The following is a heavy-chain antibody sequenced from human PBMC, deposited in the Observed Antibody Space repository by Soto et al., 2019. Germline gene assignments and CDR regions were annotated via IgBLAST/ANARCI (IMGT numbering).Heavy chain of an antibody. Sequence: PSQTLSLTCAISGDSVSSNSAAWNWIRQSPSRGLEWLGRTYYRSKWYNDYAVSVKSRITINPDTSKNQFSLQLNSVTPEDTAVYYCARFRHSCSSTSCYAYYYYYMDVWGKGTTVTVSS. CDR1: GDSVSSNSAA. V-gene: IGHV6-1*01. CDR2: TYYRSKWYN. CDR3: ARFRHSCSSTSCYAYYYYYMDV. D-gene: IGHD2-2*01. J-gene: IGHJ6*03.